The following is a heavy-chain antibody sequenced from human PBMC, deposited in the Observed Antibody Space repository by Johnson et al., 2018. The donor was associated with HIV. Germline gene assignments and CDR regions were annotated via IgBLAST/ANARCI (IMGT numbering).Heavy chain of an antibody. Sequence: QLVESGGGLVQPGGSLRLSCAASGFTFSSYAMSWVRQAPGKGLERVSAISRKGGSTDYANSVKGRFTISRDNSKNTLYLQMGNLRADDMAVYYCAREETTAPASFDIWGQGTMVTVSS. CDR1: GFTFSSYA. CDR2: ISRKGGST. V-gene: IGHV3-64*01. D-gene: IGHD4-17*01. J-gene: IGHJ3*02. CDR3: AREETTAPASFDI.